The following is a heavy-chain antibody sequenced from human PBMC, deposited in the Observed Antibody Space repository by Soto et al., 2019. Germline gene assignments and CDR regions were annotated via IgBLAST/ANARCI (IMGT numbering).Heavy chain of an antibody. CDR2: IIPIFGTA. V-gene: IGHV1-69*06. D-gene: IGHD2-15*01. J-gene: IGHJ5*02. CDR3: AGGVWDCSGGRCYWFDP. CDR1: GGTFSSYA. Sequence: QVQLVQSGAEVKKPGSSVKVSCKASGGTFSSYAISWVRQAPGPGLAWMGGIIPIFGTANYAQKLQGRVTITADKATSTVYMELSSLGSEDTAVYYCAGGVWDCSGGRCYWFDPWGQGTLVTVSS.